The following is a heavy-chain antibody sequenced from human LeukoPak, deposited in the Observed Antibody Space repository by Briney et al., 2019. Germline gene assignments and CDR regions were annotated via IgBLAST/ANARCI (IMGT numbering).Heavy chain of an antibody. CDR3: ARAVTVTTSYWFDP. V-gene: IGHV3-66*02. CDR2: IYSGGST. J-gene: IGHJ5*02. CDR1: GFTVNSNY. D-gene: IGHD4-17*01. Sequence: PGGSLRLSCAASGFTVNSNYMSWVRQAPGKGLEWVSVIYSGGSTYYADSVKGRFTISRDNSKNTLYLQMNSLRAEDTAVYYCARAVTVTTSYWFDPWGQGTLVTVSS.